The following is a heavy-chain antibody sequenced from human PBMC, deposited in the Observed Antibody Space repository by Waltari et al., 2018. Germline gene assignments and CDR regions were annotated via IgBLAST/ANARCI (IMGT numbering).Heavy chain of an antibody. CDR3: VRERGIVGATTLDY. Sequence: VQLVESGGGLVQPGGSLRLSCAASGFTFSSYWMSWVRQAPGKGLEWVANIKQDGSEKYYVDSVKGRFTISRDNAKNSLYLQMNSLRAEDTAVYYCVRERGIVGATTLDYWGQGTLVTVSS. CDR2: IKQDGSEK. CDR1: GFTFSSYW. V-gene: IGHV3-7*01. J-gene: IGHJ4*02. D-gene: IGHD1-26*01.